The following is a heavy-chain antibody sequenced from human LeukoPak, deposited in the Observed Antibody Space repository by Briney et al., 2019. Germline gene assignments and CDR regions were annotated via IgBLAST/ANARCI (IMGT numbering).Heavy chain of an antibody. CDR1: GFTFSSYW. V-gene: IGHV3-74*01. J-gene: IGHJ5*02. Sequence: GGSLRLSCAASGFTFSSYWMHWVRQAPGKGLVWVSRINSDGSSTSYADSVKGRFTISRDNAKNTLYPQMNSPRAEDTAVYYCARGVALRWLQLSTTTTLNWFDPWGQGTLVTVSS. D-gene: IGHD5-24*01. CDR2: INSDGSST. CDR3: ARGVALRWLQLSTTTTLNWFDP.